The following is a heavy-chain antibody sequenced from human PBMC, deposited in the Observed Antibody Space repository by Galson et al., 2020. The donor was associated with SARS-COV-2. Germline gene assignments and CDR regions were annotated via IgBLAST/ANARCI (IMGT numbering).Heavy chain of an antibody. J-gene: IGHJ5*02. CDR1: GFTFSSYA. CDR3: ARPRSGSYLSWFDP. Sequence: TGGSLRLSCAASGFTFSSYAMHWVRQAPGKGLEWVAVISYDGSNKYYADSVKGRFTISRDNSKNTLYLQMNSLRAEDTAVYYCARPRSGSYLSWFDPWGQGTLVTVSS. CDR2: ISYDGSNK. D-gene: IGHD3-10*01. V-gene: IGHV3-30-3*01.